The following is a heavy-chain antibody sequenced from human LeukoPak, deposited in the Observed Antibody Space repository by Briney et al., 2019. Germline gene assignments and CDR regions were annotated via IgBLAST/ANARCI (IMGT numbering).Heavy chain of an antibody. CDR2: IDPSDSYT. CDR3: ARVPAAEEIDY. CDR1: GYGFTSYW. V-gene: IGHV5-10-1*01. D-gene: IGHD2-2*01. Sequence: GEALQISSKGSGYGFTSYWISWVRQMPGKGREWMGRIDPSDSYTNYSPSFQGHVTISADKSISTAYLQWSSLKASDTAMYYCARVPAAEEIDYWGQGTLVTVSS. J-gene: IGHJ4*02.